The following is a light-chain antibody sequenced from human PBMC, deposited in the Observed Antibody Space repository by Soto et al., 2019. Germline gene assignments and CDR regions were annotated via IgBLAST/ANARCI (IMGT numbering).Light chain of an antibody. CDR3: QQYNSYPT. V-gene: IGKV1-5*03. CDR2: KAS. J-gene: IGKJ1*01. CDR1: QSISSW. Sequence: DIQMTQSPSTLSASVGDRVTITCRASQSISSWLAWYQQKPGKAPKLLIYKASSLESWDPSRFSGSGSGTEFTLTISSLQPDDFATYYCQQYNSYPTFGQGTKVEIK.